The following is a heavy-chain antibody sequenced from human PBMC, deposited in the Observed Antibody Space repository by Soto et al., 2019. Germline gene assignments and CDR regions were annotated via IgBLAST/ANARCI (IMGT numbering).Heavy chain of an antibody. V-gene: IGHV3-30-3*01. Sequence: QVQLVESGGGVVQPGRSLRLSCAASGFTFSSYAMHWVRQAPGKGLEWVAVISYDGSNKYYADSVKGRFTISRDNSKNTLYLQMNSLRAEDTAEYYCARVSLTAMVYDYYGMDVWGQGTTVTVSS. CDR1: GFTFSSYA. D-gene: IGHD5-18*01. CDR2: ISYDGSNK. CDR3: ARVSLTAMVYDYYGMDV. J-gene: IGHJ6*02.